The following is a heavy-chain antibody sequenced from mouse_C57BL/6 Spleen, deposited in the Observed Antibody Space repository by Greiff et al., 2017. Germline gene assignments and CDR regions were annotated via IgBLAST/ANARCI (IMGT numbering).Heavy chain of an antibody. CDR2: INYDGSST. V-gene: IGHV5-16*01. D-gene: IGHD2-3*01. Sequence: EVKLVESEGGLVQPGSSMKLSCTASGFTFSDYYMAWVRQVPEKGLEWVANINYDGSSTYYLDSLKSRFIISRDNAKNILYLQMSSLKSEDTATYYCARERDDGYDYYAMDYWGQGTSVTVSS. CDR3: ARERDDGYDYYAMDY. J-gene: IGHJ4*01. CDR1: GFTFSDYY.